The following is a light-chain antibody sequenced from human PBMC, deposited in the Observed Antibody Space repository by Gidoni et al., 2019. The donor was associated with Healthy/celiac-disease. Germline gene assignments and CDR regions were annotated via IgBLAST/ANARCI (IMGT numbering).Light chain of an antibody. CDR3: SSYTISSSYV. CDR2: DVS. J-gene: IGLJ1*01. Sequence: PKLMIYDVSNRPSGVSNRFSGSKSGNTASLTISGLQAEDEADYYCSSYTISSSYVFGTGTKVTVL. V-gene: IGLV2-14*03.